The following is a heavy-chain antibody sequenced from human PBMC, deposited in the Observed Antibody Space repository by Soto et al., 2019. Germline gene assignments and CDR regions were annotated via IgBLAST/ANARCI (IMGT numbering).Heavy chain of an antibody. Sequence: QVQLVGSGGGVVQPGRSLRLSCAASGFTFSSYGMHWVRQAPGKGLEWVAVIWYDGSNKYYADSVKGRFTISRDNSKNTLYLQMNSLRAEDTAVYYCARAEGGDWYFDLWGRGTLVTVSS. D-gene: IGHD3-16*01. V-gene: IGHV3-33*01. CDR1: GFTFSSYG. J-gene: IGHJ2*01. CDR3: ARAEGGDWYFDL. CDR2: IWYDGSNK.